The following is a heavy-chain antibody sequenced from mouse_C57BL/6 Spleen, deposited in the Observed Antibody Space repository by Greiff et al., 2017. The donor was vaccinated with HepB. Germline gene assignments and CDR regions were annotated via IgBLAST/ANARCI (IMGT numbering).Heavy chain of an antibody. CDR3: ARVYSNYGYFDV. CDR2: ISSGSSTI. J-gene: IGHJ1*03. CDR1: GFTFSDYG. Sequence: EVQRVESGGGLVKPGGSLKLSCAASGFTFSDYGMHWVRQAPEKGLEWVAYISSGSSTIYYADTVKGRFTISRDNAKNTLFLQMTSLRSEDTAMYYCARVYSNYGYFDVWGTGTTVTVSS. D-gene: IGHD2-5*01. V-gene: IGHV5-17*01.